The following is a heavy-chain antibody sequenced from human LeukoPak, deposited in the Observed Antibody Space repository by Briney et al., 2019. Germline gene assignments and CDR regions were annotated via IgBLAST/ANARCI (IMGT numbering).Heavy chain of an antibody. V-gene: IGHV1-18*03. D-gene: IGHD3-3*01. CDR3: ARDIRVESWASYYFDY. J-gene: IGHJ4*02. CDR2: ISAFNSNT. CDR1: GYTFTNYG. Sequence: ASVKVSCKASGYTFTNYGISWVRQAPGQGLEWMGWISAFNSNTNYAQKLQGRVTMTTDTSTSTAYMEPRSLRSDDMAVYYCARDIRVESWASYYFDYWGQGTLVTVSS.